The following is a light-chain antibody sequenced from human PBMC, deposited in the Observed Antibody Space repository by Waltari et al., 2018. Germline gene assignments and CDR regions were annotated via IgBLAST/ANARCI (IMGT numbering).Light chain of an antibody. CDR2: TND. CDR3: AAWDDKLRGRGV. Sequence: QSLLTQPPSASGTPGQRVTISCSGSSSNIGSNYVFWYQQLPGTAPKLLSYTNDHRPSCVPYRFSASKSGTSASLTISGLRSEDEADYYCAAWDDKLRGRGVFGGGTKLTVL. V-gene: IGLV1-47*02. J-gene: IGLJ3*02. CDR1: SSNIGSNY.